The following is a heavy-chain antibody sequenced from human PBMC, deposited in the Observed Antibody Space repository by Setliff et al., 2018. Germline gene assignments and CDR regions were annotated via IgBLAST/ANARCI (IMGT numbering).Heavy chain of an antibody. CDR2: IYTSGST. V-gene: IGHV4-38-2*02. J-gene: IGHJ6*03. Sequence: SETLSLTCTVSGGSISSGYYWGWIRQPPGKGLEWIGSIYTSGSTNYNPSLKSRVTISVDTSKNQFSLKLSSVTAADTAVYYCARDNRARHYMDVWGKGTTVTVSS. CDR1: GGSISSGYY. CDR3: ARDNRARHYMDV. D-gene: IGHD3-10*01.